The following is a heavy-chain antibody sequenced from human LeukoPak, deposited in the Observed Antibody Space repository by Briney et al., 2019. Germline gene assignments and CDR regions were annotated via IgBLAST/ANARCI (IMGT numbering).Heavy chain of an antibody. CDR1: GGSITRSSYY. J-gene: IGHJ4*02. Sequence: PSETVSLTCTVSGGSITRSSYYWGWIRQPPGKGLEWIGSIYYSGSTYYNPSLKSRVTISLDTSKNHFSLNLSSVTAADTAVYYCASPRGAYYFDFWGQGTLVTVSS. CDR3: ASPRGAYYFDF. V-gene: IGHV4-39*01. CDR2: IYYSGST. D-gene: IGHD3-16*01.